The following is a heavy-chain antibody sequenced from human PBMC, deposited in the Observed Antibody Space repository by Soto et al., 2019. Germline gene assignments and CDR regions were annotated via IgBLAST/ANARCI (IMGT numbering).Heavy chain of an antibody. D-gene: IGHD3-16*02. CDR2: INSDGSST. CDR1: GFTFSSYW. V-gene: IGHV3-74*01. Sequence: GGSLRLSCAASGFTFSSYWMHWVRQAPGKGLVWVSRINSDGSSTSYADSVKGRITISRDNAKNTLYLQMNSLRAEDTAVYYCANIMITFGGVIASDYWGQGTLVTVSS. J-gene: IGHJ4*02. CDR3: ANIMITFGGVIASDY.